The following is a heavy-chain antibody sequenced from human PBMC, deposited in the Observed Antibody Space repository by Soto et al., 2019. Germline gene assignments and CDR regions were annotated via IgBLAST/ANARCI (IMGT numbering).Heavy chain of an antibody. CDR1: GYTLTELS. D-gene: IGHD5-12*01. CDR2: FDPEDGET. CDR3: ATGRHGYDYGYNWFDP. Sequence: GASVKVSCKVSGYTLTELSMHWVRQAPGKGLEWMGGFDPEDGETIYAQKFQGRVTMTEDTSTDTAYMELSSLRSEDTAVYYCATGRHGYDYGYNWFDPWGQRTLVTVSS. J-gene: IGHJ5*02. V-gene: IGHV1-24*01.